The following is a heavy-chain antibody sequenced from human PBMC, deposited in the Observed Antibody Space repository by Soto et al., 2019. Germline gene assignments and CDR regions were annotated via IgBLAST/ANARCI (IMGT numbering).Heavy chain of an antibody. CDR1: GYTFSSYG. V-gene: IGHV1-18*04. Sequence: GTSVKVSCKASGYTFSSYGLSWVRQAPGQGLEWMGWISAYNGNMKYAQRFQGRVTLTTDTSRSTAYMELRSLRSDDTAIYYCARDKEGDYYDSSGQFDFWGQGTQVTVSS. CDR3: ARDKEGDYYDSSGQFDF. CDR2: ISAYNGNM. J-gene: IGHJ4*02. D-gene: IGHD3-22*01.